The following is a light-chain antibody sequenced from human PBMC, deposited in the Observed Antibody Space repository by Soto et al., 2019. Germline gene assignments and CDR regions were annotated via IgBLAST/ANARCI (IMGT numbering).Light chain of an antibody. J-gene: IGLJ2*01. V-gene: IGLV2-8*01. CDR3: TSYAGYNNPVV. CDR1: SSDIGSYNY. Sequence: QSALTQPPSASGSPGQSVTISCTGTSSDIGSYNYVSWYQQHPDKAPKLMIYEVNKRPSGVPDRFSGSKSGNTASLTVSGLQAEDEADYYCTSYAGYNNPVVFGGGTKLT. CDR2: EVN.